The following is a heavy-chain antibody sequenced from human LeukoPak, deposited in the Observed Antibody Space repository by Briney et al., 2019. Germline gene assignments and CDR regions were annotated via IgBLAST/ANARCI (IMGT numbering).Heavy chain of an antibody. CDR2: INHSGST. J-gene: IGHJ4*02. Sequence: SETLSLTCTVSSGSITNYYWSWIRQPPGKGLEWIGEINHSGSTNYNPSLKSRVTISVDTSKNQFSLKLSSVTAADTAVYYCARDGSSWYGIDYWGQGTLVTVSS. CDR3: ARDGSSWYGIDY. D-gene: IGHD6-13*01. CDR1: SGSITNYY. V-gene: IGHV4-34*01.